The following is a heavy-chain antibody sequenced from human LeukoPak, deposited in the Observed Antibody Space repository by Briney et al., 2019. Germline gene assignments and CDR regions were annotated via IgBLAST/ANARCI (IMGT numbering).Heavy chain of an antibody. Sequence: SETLSLTCAVYGGSFSGYYWSWIRQPPGKGLEWIGEINHSGSTNYNPSLKSRVTISVDTSKNQFSLKLSSVTAADTAVYYCARGITMIGGRFDPWGQGTLVTVSS. J-gene: IGHJ5*02. CDR2: INHSGST. CDR3: ARGITMIGGRFDP. D-gene: IGHD3-22*01. CDR1: GGSFSGYY. V-gene: IGHV4-34*01.